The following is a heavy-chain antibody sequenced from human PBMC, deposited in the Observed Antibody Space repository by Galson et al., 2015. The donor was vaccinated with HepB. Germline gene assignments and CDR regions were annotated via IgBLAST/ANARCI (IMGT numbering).Heavy chain of an antibody. CDR2: ISYDGNNK. D-gene: IGHD2/OR15-2a*01. V-gene: IGHV3-30-3*01. CDR3: ARESLPWGSDFYEDY. Sequence: SLRLSCAASGFTFSSYTMHWVRQAPGKGLEWVAVISYDGNNKYYADSVKGRFTISRDNSKNTLYLQMNSLRAEDTAVYYCARESLPWGSDFYEDYWGQGTLVTVSS. J-gene: IGHJ4*02. CDR1: GFTFSSYT.